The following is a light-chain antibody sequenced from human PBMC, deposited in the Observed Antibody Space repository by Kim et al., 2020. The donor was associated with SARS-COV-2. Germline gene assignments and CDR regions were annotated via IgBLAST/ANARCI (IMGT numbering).Light chain of an antibody. CDR3: LQDYDFPWT. J-gene: IGKJ1*01. V-gene: IGKV1-6*01. Sequence: ASVGDTDTITCRTSQGIGRDLAWYQQKPGTAPTLLIFLTSKLHTGVPSRFSGSSSGADFTLTITSLQPEDFATYYCLQDYDFPWTFGQGTKVDIK. CDR1: QGIGRD. CDR2: LTS.